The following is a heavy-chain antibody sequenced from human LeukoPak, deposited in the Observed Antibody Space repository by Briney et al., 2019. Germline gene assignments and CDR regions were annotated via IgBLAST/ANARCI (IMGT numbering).Heavy chain of an antibody. CDR2: ISSSSSYI. Sequence: PGGSLRLSCAASGFTFSASFMHWVRQAPGKGLEWVSSISSSSSYIYYADSVKGRFTISRDNAKNSPYLQMNSLRAEDTAVYYCARDVSGVTMVRGVIEDYWGQGTLVTVSS. CDR3: ARDVSGVTMVRGVIEDY. V-gene: IGHV3-21*01. CDR1: GFTFSASF. J-gene: IGHJ4*02. D-gene: IGHD3-10*01.